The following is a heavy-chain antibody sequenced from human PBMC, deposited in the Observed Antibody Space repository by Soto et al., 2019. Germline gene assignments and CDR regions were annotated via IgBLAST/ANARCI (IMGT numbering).Heavy chain of an antibody. CDR3: ASAQEYYYDSSGYFDY. J-gene: IGHJ4*02. CDR1: GGSISSGGYS. CDR2: IYYSGST. Sequence: SETLSLTCAVSGGSISSGGYSWSWIRQPPGKGLEWIGYIYYSGSTYYNPSLKSRVTISVDTSKNQFSLKLSSVTAADTAVYYCASAQEYYYDSSGYFDYWGQGTLVTVSS. D-gene: IGHD3-22*01. V-gene: IGHV4-30-4*08.